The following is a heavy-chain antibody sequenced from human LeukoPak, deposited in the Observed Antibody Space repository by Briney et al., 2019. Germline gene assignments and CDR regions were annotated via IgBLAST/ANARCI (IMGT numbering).Heavy chain of an antibody. J-gene: IGHJ6*02. D-gene: IGHD2-2*01. CDR3: AQSSTSAPYYYYYGLDV. CDR2: IDYSGST. V-gene: IGHV4-59*11. Sequence: SETLSLTCTVSGGSISRHYWSWIRQPPGKGLEWIGYIDYSGSTTSNPSLKSRVTISVDTSKNQFSLRLSSVSAADTAIYYCAQSSTSAPYYYYYGLDVWGQGTTVTVSS. CDR1: GGSISRHY.